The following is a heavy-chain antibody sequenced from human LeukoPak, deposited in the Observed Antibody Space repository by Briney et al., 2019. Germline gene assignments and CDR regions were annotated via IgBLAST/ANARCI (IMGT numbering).Heavy chain of an antibody. CDR1: GYTFTGYY. J-gene: IGHJ4*02. D-gene: IGHD1-26*01. V-gene: IGHV1-2*02. Sequence: ASVKLSCKASGYTFTGYYMHWVRQAPGQGLEWMGWINPNSGGTNYAQKFQVRVTMTRSTSISTAYMELSRLRSDDTAVYYCARDISGSYPAYYFDYWGQGTLVTVSS. CDR2: INPNSGGT. CDR3: ARDISGSYPAYYFDY.